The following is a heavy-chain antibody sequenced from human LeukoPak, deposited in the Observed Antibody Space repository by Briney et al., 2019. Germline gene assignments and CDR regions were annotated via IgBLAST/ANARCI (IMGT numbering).Heavy chain of an antibody. V-gene: IGHV4-59*01. CDR1: GGSISSYY. CDR2: IYYSGST. J-gene: IGHJ5*02. CDR3: ARDQPMITFGGVIVPRNWFDP. Sequence: PSETLSLTCTVSGGSISSYYWSWIRQPPGKGLEWIGYIYYSGSTNYNPSLKSRVTISVDTSKNQFSLKLSSVTAADTAVYYCARDQPMITFGGVIVPRNWFDPWGQGTLVTVSS. D-gene: IGHD3-16*02.